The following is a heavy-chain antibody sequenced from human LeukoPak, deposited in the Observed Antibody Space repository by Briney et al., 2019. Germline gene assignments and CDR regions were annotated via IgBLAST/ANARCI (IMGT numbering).Heavy chain of an antibody. D-gene: IGHD2-15*01. V-gene: IGHV3-15*01. CDR3: TTDQGPYCSGGSCYA. J-gene: IGHJ5*02. CDR1: GFTFSNAW. CDR2: IKSKTDGGTT. Sequence: GGSLRLSCAASGFTFSNAWMSWVRQAPGKGLEWVGRIKSKTDGGTTDYAAPVKGRFTISRDDSKNTLYLQMNSLKTEDTAVYYCTTDQGPYCSGGSCYAWGQGTLATVSS.